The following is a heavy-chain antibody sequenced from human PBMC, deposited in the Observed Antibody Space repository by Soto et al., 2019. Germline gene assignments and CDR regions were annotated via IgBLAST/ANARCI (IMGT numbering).Heavy chain of an antibody. CDR3: AVSNYDWFDP. CDR2: IYYSGST. V-gene: IGHV4-39*01. D-gene: IGHD4-4*01. CDR1: GGSISSSSYY. J-gene: IGHJ5*02. Sequence: QLQLQESGPGLVKPSETLSLTCTVSGGSISSSSYYWGWIRQPPGKGLEWIGSIYYSGSTYYNPSLKSRVTNFVDTSKNQFSLKLSSVTAADTAVYYCAVSNYDWFDPWGQGTLVTVSS.